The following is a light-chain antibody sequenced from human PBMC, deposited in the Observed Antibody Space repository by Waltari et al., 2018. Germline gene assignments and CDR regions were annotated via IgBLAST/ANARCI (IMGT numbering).Light chain of an antibody. J-gene: IGLJ3*02. CDR1: GPNIGSNY. Sequence: QSTLTQPPSLSAAPGPRVTIPCSGSGPNIGSNYVAWYQLLPGPAPKLHIYDNNRRPSGIPDRFSASKSGTSATLDITGLQTGDEADYYCGTWDGSLNAGVFGGGTKLTVL. CDR3: GTWDGSLNAGV. V-gene: IGLV1-51*01. CDR2: DNN.